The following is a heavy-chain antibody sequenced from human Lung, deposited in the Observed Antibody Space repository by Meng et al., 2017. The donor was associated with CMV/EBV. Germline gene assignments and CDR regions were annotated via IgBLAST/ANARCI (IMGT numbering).Heavy chain of an antibody. Sequence: GGSXRLXXAASGFTFKTYTMNWVRQAPGQGLEWVSSISATSSSIYYADSVKGRFTISRDNAKNTLFLQMNSLGVEDTAMYYCAKAAVFEKIVVVPTAIDSWGRGXLVTVSS. J-gene: IGHJ5*01. D-gene: IGHD2-2*01. CDR1: GFTFKTYT. V-gene: IGHV3-21*04. CDR2: ISATSSSI. CDR3: AKAAVFEKIVVVPTAIDS.